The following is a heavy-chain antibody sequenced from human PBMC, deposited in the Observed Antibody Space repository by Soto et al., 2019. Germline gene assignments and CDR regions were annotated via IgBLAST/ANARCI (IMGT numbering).Heavy chain of an antibody. D-gene: IGHD6-19*01. CDR1: GGTFSSYT. Sequence: QVQLVQSGAEVQKPGSSVKVSCKASGGTFSSYTISWVRQAPGQGLEWMGRIIPILGIANYAQKFQGRVTITADKSTSTAYMELSSLRSEDTAVYYCARSETAVGGMDVWGKGTTVTVSS. V-gene: IGHV1-69*02. CDR2: IIPILGIA. J-gene: IGHJ6*03. CDR3: ARSETAVGGMDV.